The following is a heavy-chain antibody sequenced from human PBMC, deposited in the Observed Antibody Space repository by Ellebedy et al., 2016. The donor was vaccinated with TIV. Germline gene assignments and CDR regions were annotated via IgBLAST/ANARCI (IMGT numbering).Heavy chain of an antibody. Sequence: ASVKVSCKASGYTFTGYYMHWVRQAPGQGLEWMGWINPNSGGTNYAQKFQGRVTMTRDTYISTAYMELSRLRSDDNAVYYCARDYSSATDFDYWGQGTLVTVSS. CDR2: INPNSGGT. V-gene: IGHV1-2*02. CDR1: GYTFTGYY. J-gene: IGHJ4*02. CDR3: ARDYSSATDFDY. D-gene: IGHD6-25*01.